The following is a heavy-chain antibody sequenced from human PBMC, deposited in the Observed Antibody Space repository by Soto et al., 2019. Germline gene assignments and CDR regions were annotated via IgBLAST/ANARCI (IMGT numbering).Heavy chain of an antibody. J-gene: IGHJ6*02. V-gene: IGHV5-51*01. Sequence: GESLKISCKGSGYTFTNYWIVWVRQIPGKGLEWMGIIYPGDSDTRYSPSFQGLATISADRSISTAYLQWSSLKASDTGMYYCARYPTLTDYFFHGMDVWGQGTTVTVSS. CDR3: ARYPTLTDYFFHGMDV. CDR2: IYPGDSDT. CDR1: GYTFTNYW. D-gene: IGHD4-17*01.